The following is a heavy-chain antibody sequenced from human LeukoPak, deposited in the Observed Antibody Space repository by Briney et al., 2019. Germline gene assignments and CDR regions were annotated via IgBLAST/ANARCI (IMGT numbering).Heavy chain of an antibody. CDR3: ARDSHYGDPDY. V-gene: IGHV4-59*01. Sequence: SETLSLTXTVSGGSISSYYWSWIRQTPGKGLEWIGYIYYSGSTNYNPSLKSRVTISVDTSKNQFSLKLSSVTAADTAVYYCARDSHYGDPDYWGQGTLVTVSS. CDR2: IYYSGST. D-gene: IGHD4-17*01. CDR1: GGSISSYY. J-gene: IGHJ4*02.